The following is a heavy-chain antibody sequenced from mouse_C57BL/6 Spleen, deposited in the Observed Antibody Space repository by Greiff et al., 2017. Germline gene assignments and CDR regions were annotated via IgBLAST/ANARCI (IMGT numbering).Heavy chain of an antibody. CDR1: GYTFTSYW. CDR2: IYPGSGST. V-gene: IGHV1-55*01. Sequence: QVQLKQPGAELVKPGASVKMSCKASGYTFTSYWITWVKQRPGQGLEWIGDIYPGSGSTNYNEKFKSKATLTVYTSSSTAYRQLRSLTSEDSAVYYCASWGTMVTTTFDYWGQGTTLTGSS. J-gene: IGHJ2*01. D-gene: IGHD2-2*01. CDR3: ASWGTMVTTTFDY.